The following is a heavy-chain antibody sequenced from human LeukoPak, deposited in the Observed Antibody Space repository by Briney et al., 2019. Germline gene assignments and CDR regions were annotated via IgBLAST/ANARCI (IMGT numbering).Heavy chain of an antibody. J-gene: IGHJ4*02. CDR2: ISTSSSYI. CDR1: GFTFNTYA. V-gene: IGHV3-21*01. CDR3: ARDIATAGHFAFDY. D-gene: IGHD6-13*01. Sequence: PGGSLRLSCAACGFTFNTYAMSWVRQVPGKGLEWVSSISTSSSYIHYADSVKGRFTISRDNANNSLFLQMNSLRAEDTAVYYCARDIATAGHFAFDYWGQGTLVTVSS.